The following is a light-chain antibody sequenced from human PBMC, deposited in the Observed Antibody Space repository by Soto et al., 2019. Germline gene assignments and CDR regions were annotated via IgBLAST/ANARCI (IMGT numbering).Light chain of an antibody. Sequence: DIQVTQSPSSLSASVGDRVTITCRSSQTITNYLNWYQQKPGKAPKLLMYAASSLQSGVPSRFSVSGSGTDFTLTITSLQPEDFATYYCQQSYTTPPTFGGGTKVEIK. CDR1: QTITNY. CDR2: AAS. V-gene: IGKV1-39*01. CDR3: QQSYTTPPT. J-gene: IGKJ4*01.